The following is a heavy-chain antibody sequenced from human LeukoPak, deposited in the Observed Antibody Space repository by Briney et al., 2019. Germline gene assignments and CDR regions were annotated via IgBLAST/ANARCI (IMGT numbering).Heavy chain of an antibody. CDR1: GGSISSSSYY. Sequence: PSETLSLTCTVSGGSISSSSYYWGWIRQPPGKGLEWIGSIYYSGSTYYNPSLKSRVTISVDTSKNQFSLKLSSVTAADTAVYYCARDKANYYYYYMDVWGKGTTVTISS. CDR3: ARDKANYYYYYMDV. J-gene: IGHJ6*03. CDR2: IYYSGST. D-gene: IGHD1-26*01. V-gene: IGHV4-39*02.